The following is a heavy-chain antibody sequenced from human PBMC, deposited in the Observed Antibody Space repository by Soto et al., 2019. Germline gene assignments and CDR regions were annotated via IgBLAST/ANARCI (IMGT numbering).Heavy chain of an antibody. CDR3: GSGIVVTHSAPDAFDI. D-gene: IGHD3-22*01. CDR1: GGSIRSYY. J-gene: IGHJ3*02. V-gene: IGHV4-59*08. CDR2: IYYIGST. Sequence: SETLSLTCTVSGGSIRSYYWSWIRQPPGKRLEWIGYIYYIGSTNYNPSLKSRVTISVDTSKNQLSLKLTSVTAADTAVYYCGSGIVVTHSAPDAFDIWGQGTMVTVSS.